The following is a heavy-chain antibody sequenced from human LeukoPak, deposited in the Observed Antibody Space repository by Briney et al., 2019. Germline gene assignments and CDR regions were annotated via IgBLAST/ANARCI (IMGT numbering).Heavy chain of an antibody. CDR3: ARDHRQLWSNEHFDY. J-gene: IGHJ4*02. CDR2: ISSSGSTI. Sequence: GGSLRLSCAASGFTLSDYYMSWIRQAPGKGLEWVSYISSSGSTIYYADSVKGRFTISRDNAKNSLYLQMNSLRAEDTAVYYCARDHRQLWSNEHFDYWGQGTLVTVSS. CDR1: GFTLSDYY. D-gene: IGHD5-18*01. V-gene: IGHV3-11*01.